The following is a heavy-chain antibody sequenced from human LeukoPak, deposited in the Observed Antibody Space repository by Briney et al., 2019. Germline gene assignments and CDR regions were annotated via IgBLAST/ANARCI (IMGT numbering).Heavy chain of an antibody. V-gene: IGHV4-61*09. Sequence: SETLSLTSTVSGGSIRSGSYYWSWIRQPAGKGLEWIGHIYTRGTTNYNPSVKSRVTVSLDTSKNQISLKLSSVTAADTAIYYCARVYTVMGATTVDHYHYYMDVWGKGTTVTVSS. J-gene: IGHJ6*03. D-gene: IGHD5-18*01. CDR2: IYTRGTT. CDR3: ARVYTVMGATTVDHYHYYMDV. CDR1: GGSIRSGSYY.